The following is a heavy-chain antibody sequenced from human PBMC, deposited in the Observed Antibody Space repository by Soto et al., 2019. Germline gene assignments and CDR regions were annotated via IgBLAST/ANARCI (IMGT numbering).Heavy chain of an antibody. D-gene: IGHD6-25*01. CDR3: AREVSVGVAAAGYFDS. V-gene: IGHV3-30*04. Sequence: QVHLAESGGDVVQPGRSLRLSCAASGFTFSNYPMNWVRQAPGKGLAWVAVISYDGNTKHYADSVKGRCTISRDNPRNTLYLQMNSLRVEDTAVYYCAREVSVGVAAAGYFDSWGQGAQVTVSS. J-gene: IGHJ4*02. CDR2: ISYDGNTK. CDR1: GFTFSNYP.